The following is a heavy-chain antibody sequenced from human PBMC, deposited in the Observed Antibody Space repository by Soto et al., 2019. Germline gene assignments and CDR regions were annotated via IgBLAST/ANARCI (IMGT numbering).Heavy chain of an antibody. CDR3: AREGYYDFWSGPNWFDP. CDR1: GGSISSYY. V-gene: IGHV4-4*07. D-gene: IGHD3-3*01. Sequence: SETLSLTCTVSGGSISSYYWSWIRQPAGKGLEWIGRIYTSGSTNYNPSLKSRVTMSVDTSKNQFSLKLSSVTAADTAVYYCAREGYYDFWSGPNWFDPWGQGTLVTVS. J-gene: IGHJ5*02. CDR2: IYTSGST.